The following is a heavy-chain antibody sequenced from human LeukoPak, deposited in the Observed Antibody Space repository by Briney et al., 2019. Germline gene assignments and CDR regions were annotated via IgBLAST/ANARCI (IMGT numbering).Heavy chain of an antibody. J-gene: IGHJ4*02. V-gene: IGHV3-53*01. CDR3: ARENSSSYGFDY. Sequence: PGGSLRLSCAASGFTVSSNYMSWVRQAPGKGLEWVSVIYSGGSTYYADSVKGRFTISRDNSKNTLYLQMNSLRAEDTAVYYCARENSSSYGFDYWGQGTLVTVSS. D-gene: IGHD6-13*01. CDR2: IYSGGST. CDR1: GFTVSSNY.